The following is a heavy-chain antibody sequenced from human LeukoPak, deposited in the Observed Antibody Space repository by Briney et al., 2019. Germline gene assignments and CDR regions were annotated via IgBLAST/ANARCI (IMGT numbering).Heavy chain of an antibody. CDR1: GFTFSSYA. J-gene: IGHJ4*02. V-gene: IGHV3-30*01. Sequence: GRSLRLSCAASGFTFSSYAMHWVRQAPGKGLEWVAVISYDGSNKYYADSAKGRFTISRDNSKNTLYLQMNSLRAEDTAVYYCARSYSGSYSGFDYWGQGTLVTVSS. CDR2: ISYDGSNK. CDR3: ARSYSGSYSGFDY. D-gene: IGHD1-26*01.